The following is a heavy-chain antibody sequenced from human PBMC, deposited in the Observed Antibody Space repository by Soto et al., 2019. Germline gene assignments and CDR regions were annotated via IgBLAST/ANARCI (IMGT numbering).Heavy chain of an antibody. CDR1: GFIFRSYW. D-gene: IGHD3-16*01. CDR3: ARDGVEAGLYLDN. CDR2: INQDGSEK. V-gene: IGHV3-7*01. J-gene: IGHJ4*02. Sequence: GGSLRLSCAASGFIFRSYWMSWVRQAPGKGPEWVANINQDGSEKYYVDSVKGRFIISRDNAKNSLYLQMNRLRVEDTAVYYCARDGVEAGLYLDNWGQGTLVTVSS.